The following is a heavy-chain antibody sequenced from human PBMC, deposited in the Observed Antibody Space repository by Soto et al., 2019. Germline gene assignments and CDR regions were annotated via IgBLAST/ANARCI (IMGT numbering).Heavy chain of an antibody. Sequence: EVQLVETGGSLVQPGRSLRLSCAASGFTFDDYAMHWVRQAPEKGLEWVSGISWNSGSIGYADSVKGRLTISSDNAKNSLYLQMNSLRAEDTDLYYCAKGVVRYYYSYMDVWGKGTPVTVSS. D-gene: IGHD2-15*01. J-gene: IGHJ6*03. CDR2: ISWNSGSI. CDR1: GFTFDDYA. CDR3: AKGVVRYYYSYMDV. V-gene: IGHV3-9*01.